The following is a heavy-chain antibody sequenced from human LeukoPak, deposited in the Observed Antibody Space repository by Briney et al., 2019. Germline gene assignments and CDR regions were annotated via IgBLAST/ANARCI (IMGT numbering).Heavy chain of an antibody. J-gene: IGHJ4*02. V-gene: IGHV4-34*01. Sequence: SETLSLTCAVYGGSFSGYYWSWIRQPPGKGLEWIGEINHSGSTNYNPSLKSRVTISVDTSKNQFSLKLSSVTAADTAVYYCARHTYYYDRVDWGQGTLVTVSS. CDR3: ARHTYYYDRVD. CDR1: GGSFSGYY. CDR2: INHSGST. D-gene: IGHD3-22*01.